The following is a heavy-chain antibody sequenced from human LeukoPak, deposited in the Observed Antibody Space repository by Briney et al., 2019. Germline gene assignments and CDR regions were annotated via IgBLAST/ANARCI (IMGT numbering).Heavy chain of an antibody. Sequence: GGSLRLSCAASGFTFSSYWMSWVRQAPGKGLEWVSGISWNSGSIGYADSVKGRFTISRDNAKNSLYLQMNSLRAEDTALYYCARSLIAVAGLFDYWGQGTLVTVSS. J-gene: IGHJ4*02. CDR3: ARSLIAVAGLFDY. V-gene: IGHV3-9*01. CDR1: GFTFSSYW. D-gene: IGHD6-19*01. CDR2: ISWNSGSI.